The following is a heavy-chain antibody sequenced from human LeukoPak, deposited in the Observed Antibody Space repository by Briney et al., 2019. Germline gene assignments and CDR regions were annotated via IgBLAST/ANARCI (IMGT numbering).Heavy chain of an antibody. CDR1: RFTLARYW. CDR3: AKARGYSYGFSADY. V-gene: IGHV3-74*01. J-gene: IGHJ4*02. CDR2: INEDGKIR. Sequence: GGSLRLSCAASRFTLARYWVHWVRQAPGKGLVWVARINEDGKIRDYADSVKGRFTISRDNSKNTLYLQMNSLRAEDTAVYYCAKARGYSYGFSADYWGQGTLVTVSS. D-gene: IGHD5-18*01.